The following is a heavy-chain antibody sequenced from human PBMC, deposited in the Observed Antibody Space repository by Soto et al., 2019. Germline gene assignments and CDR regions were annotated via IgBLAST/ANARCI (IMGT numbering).Heavy chain of an antibody. CDR3: ARTDRTRDP. CDR1: GVPFSSYS. V-gene: IGHV3-21*06. D-gene: IGHD3-22*01. CDR2: ISVGSVHI. J-gene: IGHJ5*02. Sequence: PGVSLSLSCSASGVPFSSYSMNWVRQAPGKGLEWVSSISVGSVHIYYADSVKGRFTISRDNAKNSLYLQMNSLRAEDTAVYYCARTDRTRDPWGQGTLVTVSA.